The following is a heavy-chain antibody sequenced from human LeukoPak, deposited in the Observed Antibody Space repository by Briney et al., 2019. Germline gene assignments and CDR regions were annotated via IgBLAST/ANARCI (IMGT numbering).Heavy chain of an antibody. D-gene: IGHD5-18*01. Sequence: ASVKVSCKASGYTFTSYDINWVRQATGQGLEWMGWMNPNSGNTGYAQKFQGRVTMTRNTSISTAYMELSSLRSEDTAVYYCARGLLDTAMVARGILPYYFDYWGQGTLVTVSS. CDR1: GYTFTSYD. CDR3: ARGLLDTAMVARGILPYYFDY. V-gene: IGHV1-8*01. J-gene: IGHJ4*02. CDR2: MNPNSGNT.